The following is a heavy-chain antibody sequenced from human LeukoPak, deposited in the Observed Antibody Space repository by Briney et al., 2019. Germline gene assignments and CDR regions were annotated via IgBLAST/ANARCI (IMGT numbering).Heavy chain of an antibody. J-gene: IGHJ4*02. V-gene: IGHV4-59*12. D-gene: IGHD6-19*01. Sequence: SETLSLTCTVSGGSISSYYWSWIRQPPGKGLEWLGYIYYSGSTYYNPSLKSRVTISVDTSKNQFSLKLSSVTAADTAVYYCARRYSSGWLVYYFDYWGQGTLVTVSS. CDR1: GGSISSYY. CDR3: ARRYSSGWLVYYFDY. CDR2: IYYSGST.